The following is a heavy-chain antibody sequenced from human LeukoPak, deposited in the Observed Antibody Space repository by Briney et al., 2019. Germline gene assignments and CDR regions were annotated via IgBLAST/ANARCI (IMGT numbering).Heavy chain of an antibody. V-gene: IGHV1-69*13. CDR3: ARGQQLPLDY. J-gene: IGHJ4*02. CDR2: IIPIFGTA. D-gene: IGHD6-13*01. CDR1: GYTFTSYG. Sequence: ASVKVSCKASGYTFTSYGISWVRQAPGQGLEWMGEIIPIFGTANYAQKFQGRVTITADESTSTAYMELSSLRSEDTAVYYCARGQQLPLDYWGQGTLVTVSS.